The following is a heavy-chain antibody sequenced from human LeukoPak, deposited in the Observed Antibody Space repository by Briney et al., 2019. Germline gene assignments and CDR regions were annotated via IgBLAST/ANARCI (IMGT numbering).Heavy chain of an antibody. D-gene: IGHD1-7*01. CDR2: IIPIFGTA. CDR1: GGTFNSYA. CDR3: ARVTGTTFILNY. J-gene: IGHJ4*02. Sequence: SVKVSCTASGGTFNSYAISWVRQAPGQGLEWMGRIIPIFGTANYAQKFQGRVTITTDESTNTAYMELSSLRSEDTAVYYCARVTGTTFILNYWGQGTLVTVSS. V-gene: IGHV1-69*05.